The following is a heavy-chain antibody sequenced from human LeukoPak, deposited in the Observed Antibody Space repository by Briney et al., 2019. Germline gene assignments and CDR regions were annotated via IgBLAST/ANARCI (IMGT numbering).Heavy chain of an antibody. CDR1: GYTFTGYY. CDR3: ARVGYCSSTSCYTYYYYGMDV. CDR2: INPNSGGT. J-gene: IGHJ6*02. V-gene: IGHV1-2*02. D-gene: IGHD2-2*02. Sequence: ASVKVSCKASGYTFTGYYMHWVPQAPGQGLEWMGWINPNSGGTNYAQKFQGRVTMTRDTSISTAYMELSRLRSDDTAVYYCARVGYCSSTSCYTYYYYGMDVWGQGTTVTVSS.